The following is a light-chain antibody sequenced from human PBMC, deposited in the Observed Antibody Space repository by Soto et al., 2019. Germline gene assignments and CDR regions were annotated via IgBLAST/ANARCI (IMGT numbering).Light chain of an antibody. J-gene: IGKJ1*01. CDR3: KQYNNWPPT. V-gene: IGKV3-15*01. Sequence: IVMTQSPATLSVFPGDRATLSCRASQSVNNNLAWYQQKPGQAPRLLIYGASTRATGIPARFSGSRSGTEFTLTISSLQSEDFAVYSCKQYNNWPPTFGQGTKVDIK. CDR1: QSVNNN. CDR2: GAS.